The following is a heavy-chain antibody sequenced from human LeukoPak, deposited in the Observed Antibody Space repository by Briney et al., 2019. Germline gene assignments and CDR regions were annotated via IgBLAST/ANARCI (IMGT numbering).Heavy chain of an antibody. Sequence: GGSLRLSCAASGFTFSSYGMHWVRQAPGKGLEWVAVISYDGSNKYYADSVKGRFTISRDNSKNTLYLQMNSLRAEDTAVYYCARIAVAGFAFDIWGQGTMVTVSS. V-gene: IGHV3-30*03. D-gene: IGHD6-19*01. CDR3: ARIAVAGFAFDI. CDR2: ISYDGSNK. J-gene: IGHJ3*02. CDR1: GFTFSSYG.